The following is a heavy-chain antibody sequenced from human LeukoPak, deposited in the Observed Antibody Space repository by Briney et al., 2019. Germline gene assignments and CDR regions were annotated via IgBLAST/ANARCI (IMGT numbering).Heavy chain of an antibody. CDR1: GYRFNVYD. V-gene: IGHV1-18*01. CDR3: ARADGTNSGTNAFDV. J-gene: IGHJ3*01. CDR2: ISTYTGRT. Sequence: SVKVSCKTSGYRFNVYDILWVRQAPGHGLDYVGWISTYTGRTNYAQKFQGRVSMITDTSTSTAYLELTNLTSSDTGLYYCARADGTNSGTNAFDVWGLGTMVTVAP. D-gene: IGHD4-23*01.